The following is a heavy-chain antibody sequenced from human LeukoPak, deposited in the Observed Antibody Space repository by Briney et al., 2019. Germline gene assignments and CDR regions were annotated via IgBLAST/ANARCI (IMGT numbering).Heavy chain of an antibody. J-gene: IGHJ3*02. CDR2: FDPEDGET. V-gene: IGHV1-24*01. CDR1: GYTLTELS. Sequence: GASVKVSCKVSGYTLTELSMHWVRQAPGKGLEWMGGFDPEDGETIYAQKFQGRVTMTEDTSTDTAYMELSSLRSEDTAVYYCATDLRYGSGSYDAFDIWGQGTMVTVSS. CDR3: ATDLRYGSGSYDAFDI. D-gene: IGHD3-10*01.